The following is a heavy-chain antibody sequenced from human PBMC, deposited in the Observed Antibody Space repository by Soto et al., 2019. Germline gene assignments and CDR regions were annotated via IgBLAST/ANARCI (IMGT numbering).Heavy chain of an antibody. J-gene: IGHJ4*02. V-gene: IGHV4-39*01. CDR2: IYYSGST. CDR3: ARLSTLLEWLHLIFDY. Sequence: SETLSLTCTVSGGSISSSSYYWGWIRQPPGKGLEWIGSIYYSGSTYYNPSLKSRVTISVDTSKNQFSLKLSSVTAADTAVYYCARLSTLLEWLHLIFDYWGQGTLVTVSS. CDR1: GGSISSSSYY. D-gene: IGHD3-3*01.